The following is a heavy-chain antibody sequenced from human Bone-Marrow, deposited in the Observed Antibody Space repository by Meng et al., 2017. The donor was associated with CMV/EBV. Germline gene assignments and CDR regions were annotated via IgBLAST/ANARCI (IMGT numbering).Heavy chain of an antibody. CDR2: IEQDDSED. J-gene: IGHJ3*02. D-gene: IGHD5-24*01. Sequence: GESLKISCAASGFTFSNAWMSWVRQAPGKGLEWVANIEQDDSEDYHVDPVRGRFTISRDTAKNSVYLQMNSLRVDDTAVYYCARRGGGGYHNGAFDIWGRGTMVTVSS. CDR1: GFTFSNAW. CDR3: ARRGGGGYHNGAFDI. V-gene: IGHV3-7*01.